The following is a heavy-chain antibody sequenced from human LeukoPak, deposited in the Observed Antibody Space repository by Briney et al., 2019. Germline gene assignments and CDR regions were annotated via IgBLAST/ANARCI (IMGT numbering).Heavy chain of an antibody. V-gene: IGHV4-4*02. D-gene: IGHD3-10*01. CDR2: IYHSGST. CDR1: GGSISSSNW. Sequence: SETLSLTCAVSGGSISSSNWWSWVRQPPGKGLEWIGEIYHSGSTNYNPSLKSRVTISVDKSKNQFSLKLSSVTAADTAVYYCARAPYYYGSGSIWFDPWGQGTLVTVSS. J-gene: IGHJ5*02. CDR3: ARAPYYYGSGSIWFDP.